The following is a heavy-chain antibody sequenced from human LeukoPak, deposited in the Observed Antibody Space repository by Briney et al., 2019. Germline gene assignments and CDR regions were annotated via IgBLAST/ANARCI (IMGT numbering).Heavy chain of an antibody. J-gene: IGHJ4*02. V-gene: IGHV7-4-1*02. CDR1: GYTFTVYS. Sequence: ASVKVSCKASGYTFTVYSINWLRQAPGQGLEWMGWITTSTGKPTYAQGFTGRFVFSLDTSVSTTYLHINSLKAEDTAVYYCARDASMINFDYWGQGTLVTVSS. CDR2: ITTSTGKP. D-gene: IGHD3-16*01. CDR3: ARDASMINFDY.